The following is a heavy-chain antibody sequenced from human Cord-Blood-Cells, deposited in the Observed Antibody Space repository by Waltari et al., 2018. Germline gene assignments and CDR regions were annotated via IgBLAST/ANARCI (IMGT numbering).Heavy chain of an antibody. CDR3: ARGVTGDQIDY. Sequence: QVQLQQWGAGLLKPSETLSLTRAVYAGSFSVYYWRWIRQPPGRGLEWFGEINHSGSTSYNPSLKSRVTISVDTSKNQFSLKLGSVTAADTAVYYCARGVTGDQIDYGGQGTLVTVSS. CDR2: INHSGST. D-gene: IGHD7-27*01. CDR1: AGSFSVYY. J-gene: IGHJ4*02. V-gene: IGHV4-34*01.